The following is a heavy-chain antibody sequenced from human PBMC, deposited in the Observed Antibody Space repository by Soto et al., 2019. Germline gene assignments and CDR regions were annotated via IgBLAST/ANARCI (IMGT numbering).Heavy chain of an antibody. V-gene: IGHV1-69*06. CDR3: AREDSSGYRFDY. CDR1: GGTFSTYI. D-gene: IGHD3-22*01. J-gene: IGHJ4*02. Sequence: QVQLVQSGAEVKKPGSSVKVSCKVSGGTFSTYIISWVRQAPGHGLEWMGGIIPLFGAANYAQKFQGRVTITADKSTSTAYMELSSLRSEDTAIYYCAREDSSGYRFDYWGQETLVTVST. CDR2: IIPLFGAA.